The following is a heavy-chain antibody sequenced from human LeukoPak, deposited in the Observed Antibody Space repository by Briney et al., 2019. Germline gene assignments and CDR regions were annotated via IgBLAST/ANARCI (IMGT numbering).Heavy chain of an antibody. J-gene: IGHJ4*02. CDR2: IYHSGST. V-gene: IGHV4-30-2*02. D-gene: IGHD5/OR15-5a*01. CDR3: ARLSTEPFDY. Sequence: PSETLSLTCAVSGGSISSGGYSWSWIRQPPGKGLEWIGYIYHSGSTYYNPSLKSRVTISVDTSKNQFSLKLSSVTAADTAVYYCARLSTEPFDYWGQGTLVTVSS. CDR1: GGSISSGGYS.